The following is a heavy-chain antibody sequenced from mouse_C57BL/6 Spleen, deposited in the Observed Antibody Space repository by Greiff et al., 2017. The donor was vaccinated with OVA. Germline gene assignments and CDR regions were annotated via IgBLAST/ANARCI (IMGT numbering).Heavy chain of an antibody. D-gene: IGHD2-3*01. CDR2: IYPGSGST. CDR3: ARSGGYYPYWYFDV. V-gene: IGHV1-55*01. Sequence: QVQLQQPGAELVKPGASVKMSCKASGYTFTSYWITWVKQRPGQGLEWIGDIYPGSGSTNYNEKFKSKATLTVDTSSSTAYMQLSSLTSEDSAVYYCARSGGYYPYWYFDVWGTGTTVTVSS. J-gene: IGHJ1*03. CDR1: GYTFTSYW.